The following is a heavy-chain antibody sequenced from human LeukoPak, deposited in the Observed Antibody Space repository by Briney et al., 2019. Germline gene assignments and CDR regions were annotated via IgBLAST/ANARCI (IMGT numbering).Heavy chain of an antibody. Sequence: SETLSLTCTVSGDSISSSTHYWGWIRQPPGKGLEWIGYIYYSGSTNYNPSLKSRVTISVDTSKNQFSLKLSSVTAVDTAVYYCARFVVVAAHFDYWGQGTLVTVSS. J-gene: IGHJ4*02. CDR1: GDSISSSTHY. V-gene: IGHV4-61*05. CDR2: IYYSGST. D-gene: IGHD2-15*01. CDR3: ARFVVVAAHFDY.